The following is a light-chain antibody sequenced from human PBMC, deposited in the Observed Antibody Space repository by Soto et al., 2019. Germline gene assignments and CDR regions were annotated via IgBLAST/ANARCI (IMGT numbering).Light chain of an antibody. Sequence: QSALTQPPSASGSPGQSVTFSCTGSSNDVGGYNYVSWYQQHPGKVPKLMIYEVSKRPSGVPDRFSGSKSGNTASLTVSGLQAEDEADYYCSSYAGSNNFGVVFGGGTKVTVL. CDR1: SNDVGGYNY. CDR2: EVS. CDR3: SSYAGSNNFGVV. V-gene: IGLV2-8*01. J-gene: IGLJ2*01.